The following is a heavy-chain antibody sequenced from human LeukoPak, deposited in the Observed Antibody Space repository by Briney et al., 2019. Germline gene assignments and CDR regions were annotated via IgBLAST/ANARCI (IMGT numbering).Heavy chain of an antibody. V-gene: IGHV3-64*01. J-gene: IGHJ6*04. CDR2: ISSNGGST. D-gene: IGHD3-3*01. CDR3: ARGPDDIWRGYTTVLDV. CDR1: GFTFSSYA. Sequence: GGSLRLSCAASGFTFSSYAMHWVRQAPGKGLEYVSAISSNGGSTYYANSAKRRFTISKYNSKNTLYLQMCSLRAEDRALYNCARGPDDIWRGYTTVLDVWGKGTTVTVSS.